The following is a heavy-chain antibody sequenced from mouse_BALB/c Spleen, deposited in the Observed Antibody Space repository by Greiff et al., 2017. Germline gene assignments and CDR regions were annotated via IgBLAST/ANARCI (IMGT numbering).Heavy chain of an antibody. D-gene: IGHD1-1*01. CDR3: ARSRGLRYEDWYFDV. CDR2: IYPGNVNT. Sequence: QVQLQQSGPELVKPGASVRISCKASGYTFTSYYIHWVKQRPGQGLEWIGWIYPGNVNTKYNEKFKGKATLTADKSSSTAYMQLSSLTSEDSAVYFCARSRGLRYEDWYFDVWGAGTTVTVSS. CDR1: GYTFTSYY. V-gene: IGHV1S56*01. J-gene: IGHJ1*01.